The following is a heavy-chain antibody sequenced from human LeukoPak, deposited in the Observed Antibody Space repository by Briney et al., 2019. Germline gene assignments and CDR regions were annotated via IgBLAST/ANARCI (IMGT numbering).Heavy chain of an antibody. CDR3: ARFRDWLHSYAFDI. Sequence: PSETLSLTCAVYGGSFSGYYWSWIRQPPGKGLEWIGSIYHSGATYYNPSLRSRVTTSVDTSKNQFSLKVSSVTAADTAVYYCARFRDWLHSYAFDIWGQGTMVTVSS. V-gene: IGHV4-34*01. CDR2: IYHSGAT. J-gene: IGHJ3*02. D-gene: IGHD3/OR15-3a*01. CDR1: GGSFSGYY.